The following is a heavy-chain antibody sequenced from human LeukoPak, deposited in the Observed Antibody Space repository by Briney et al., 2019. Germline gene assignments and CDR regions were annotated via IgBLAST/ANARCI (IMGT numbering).Heavy chain of an antibody. D-gene: IGHD6-19*01. V-gene: IGHV1-2*02. CDR2: INPNSGGT. CDR1: GYTFTGYY. CDR3: AGGSGSGWYGQFDY. Sequence: ASVRVSCKASGYTFTGYYMHWVRQAPGQGLEWMGWINPNSGGTNYAQKFQGRVTMTRDTSISTAYMELSRLRSDDTAVYYCAGGSGSGWYGQFDYWGQGTLVTVSS. J-gene: IGHJ4*02.